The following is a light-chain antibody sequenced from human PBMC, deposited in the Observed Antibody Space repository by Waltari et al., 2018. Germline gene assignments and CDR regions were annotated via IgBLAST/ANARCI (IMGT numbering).Light chain of an antibody. CDR3: QQYNNWPPMYT. J-gene: IGKJ2*01. V-gene: IGKV3-15*01. CDR1: QSVSSN. Sequence: EIVMTQSPATLSVSPGERATLSCRASQSVSSNLAWYQQRPGQAPRLLIYDTSTRATGVPARFSGTGFGTEFTLTIRGLQSEDSATYYCQQYNNWPPMYTFGQGTRLEIK. CDR2: DTS.